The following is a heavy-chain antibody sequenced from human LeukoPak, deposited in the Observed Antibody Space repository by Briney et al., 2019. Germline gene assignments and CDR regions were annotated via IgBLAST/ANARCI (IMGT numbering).Heavy chain of an antibody. V-gene: IGHV3-7*01. D-gene: IGHD2-21*02. CDR2: IKYDGSEK. CDR1: GFTFSTYW. CDR3: ARGKSDIDF. J-gene: IGHJ4*02. Sequence: GGSLILSCAASGFTFSTYWMSWVRQAPGKGLEWVASIKYDGSEKYYVDSVKGRFTISRDNAKSSLYLQMSSLRAEDTAVYYCARGKSDIDFWGQGTLVTVSS.